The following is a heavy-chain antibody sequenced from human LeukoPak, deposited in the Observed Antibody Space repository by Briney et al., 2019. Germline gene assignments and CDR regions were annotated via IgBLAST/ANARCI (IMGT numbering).Heavy chain of an antibody. D-gene: IGHD3-10*01. CDR1: GGSISTSSSY. J-gene: IGHJ3*02. Sequence: PSETLSLTCTVFGGSISTSSSYWGWIRQPPGKGLEWIGSIHYSGSTYYNPSLKSRVTISVDTSRNQFSLKLSSVSAADTAVYYCARGLGYGSGSYYLGFDMWGQGTMVTVSS. CDR2: IHYSGST. V-gene: IGHV4-39*01. CDR3: ARGLGYGSGSYYLGFDM.